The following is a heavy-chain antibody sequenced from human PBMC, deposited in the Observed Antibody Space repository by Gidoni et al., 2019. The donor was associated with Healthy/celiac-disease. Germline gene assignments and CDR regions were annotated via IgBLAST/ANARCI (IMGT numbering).Heavy chain of an antibody. CDR2: IYYSGST. V-gene: IGHV4-39*01. Sequence: QLQLQESGPGLVKPSETLSLTCTVSGGSISSSSYYWGWIRQPPGKGLEWIGSIYYSGSTYYNPSLKSRVTISVDTSKNQFSLKLSSVTAADTAVYYCARQLRGYSFDYWGQGTLVTVSS. CDR1: GGSISSSSYY. CDR3: ARQLRGYSFDY. D-gene: IGHD5-18*01. J-gene: IGHJ4*02.